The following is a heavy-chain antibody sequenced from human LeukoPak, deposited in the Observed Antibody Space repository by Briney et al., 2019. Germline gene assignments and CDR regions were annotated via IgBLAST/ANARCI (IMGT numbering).Heavy chain of an antibody. J-gene: IGHJ6*03. CDR3: ARDPINYGSGSYYYYYYMDV. Sequence: ASVKVSCKASGYTFTGYYMHWVRQAPGQGLEWMGWINPNSGGTNYAQKFQGRVTMTRDTSISTAYMELSRLRSDDTAVYYCARDPINYGSGSYYYYYYMDVWGKGTTVTISS. D-gene: IGHD3-10*01. CDR2: INPNSGGT. V-gene: IGHV1-2*02. CDR1: GYTFTGYY.